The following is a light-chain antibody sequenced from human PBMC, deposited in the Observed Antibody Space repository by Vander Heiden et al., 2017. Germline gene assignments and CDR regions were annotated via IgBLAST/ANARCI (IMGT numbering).Light chain of an antibody. J-gene: IGKJ1*01. CDR3: QQYNSYKRT. V-gene: IGKV1-5*03. CDR2: KAS. Sequence: DIQMTQSPSTLSASVGDRVTITCRASQSISSWLAWYQQKPGKAPKLLIYKASSLESGVPSRFSGSGSGTEFTLTISSLQPDDFATYYCQQYNSYKRTFGHGTKVEIK. CDR1: QSISSW.